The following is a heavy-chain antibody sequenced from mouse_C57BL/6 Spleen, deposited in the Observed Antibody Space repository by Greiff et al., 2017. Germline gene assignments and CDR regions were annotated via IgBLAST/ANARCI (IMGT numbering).Heavy chain of an antibody. CDR2: IDPSDSDT. CDR3: ARVAFYGSNYFDY. D-gene: IGHD1-1*01. Sequence: QVQLQQPGAELVMPGASVKLSCKASGYTFTSYWMHWVKQRPGHGLEWIGEIDPSDSDTNYNQKFKGKSTLTVDKSSSTAYMQLSSLTSEDSAVYYCARVAFYGSNYFDYWGQGTTLTVSS. CDR1: GYTFTSYW. J-gene: IGHJ2*01. V-gene: IGHV1-69*01.